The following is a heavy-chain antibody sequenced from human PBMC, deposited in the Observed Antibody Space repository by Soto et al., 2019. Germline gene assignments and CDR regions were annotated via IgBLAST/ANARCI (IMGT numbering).Heavy chain of an antibody. CDR2: ISYDGSNK. CDR1: GFTFSSYA. CDR3: ARQAGGYDYFDY. V-gene: IGHV3-30-3*01. Sequence: QVQLVESGGGVVQPGRSLRLSCVASGFTFSSYAMHWVRQAPGKGLEWVAVISYDGSNKYYADSVKGRFTISRDNSKNTLYLQMHSLRAEDTAVYYCARQAGGYDYFDYWGQGTLVTVSS. D-gene: IGHD5-12*01. J-gene: IGHJ4*02.